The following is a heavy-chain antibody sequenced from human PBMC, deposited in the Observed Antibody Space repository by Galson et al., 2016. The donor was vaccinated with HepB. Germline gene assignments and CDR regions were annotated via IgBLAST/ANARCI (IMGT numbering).Heavy chain of an antibody. CDR1: GASINGSNW. CDR2: IYHSGTS. Sequence: LSLTCTVSGASINGSNWWTWVRQAPGRGPEWIGEIYHSGTSNNNPFLSSRFTMSIDNSRNHFSLNLNSVTAADTAVYYCARASVVPGARMLFDSWGQGILVTVSS. CDR3: ARASVVPGARMLFDS. D-gene: IGHD2-2*01. V-gene: IGHV4-4*02. J-gene: IGHJ5*01.